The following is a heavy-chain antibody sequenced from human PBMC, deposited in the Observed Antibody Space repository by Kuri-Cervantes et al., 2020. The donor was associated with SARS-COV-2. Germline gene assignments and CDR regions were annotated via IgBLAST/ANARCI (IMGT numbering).Heavy chain of an antibody. J-gene: IGHJ4*02. Sequence: GGLLRLSCKGSGYSFTSYWIGWVRQMPGKGLEWMGIIYPGDSDTRYSPSFQGQVTISADKSISTAYLQWSSLKASDTAMYYCARSEVGATTYLDYWGQGTLVTVSS. V-gene: IGHV5-51*01. CDR1: GYSFTSYW. CDR2: IYPGDSDT. CDR3: ARSEVGATTYLDY. D-gene: IGHD1-26*01.